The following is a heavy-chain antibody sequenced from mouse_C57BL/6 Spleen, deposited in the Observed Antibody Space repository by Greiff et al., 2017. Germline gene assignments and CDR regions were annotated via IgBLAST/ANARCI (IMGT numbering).Heavy chain of an antibody. CDR1: GFTFSDYG. CDR2: ISSGSSTI. Sequence: EVKVVESGGGLVKPGGSLKLSCAASGFTFSDYGMHWVRQAPEKGLEWVAYISSGSSTIYYADTVKGRFTISRDNAKNTLFLQMTSLRSEDTAMYYCARWLYWYFDVWGTGTTVTVSS. J-gene: IGHJ1*03. CDR3: ARWLYWYFDV. V-gene: IGHV5-17*01. D-gene: IGHD3-3*01.